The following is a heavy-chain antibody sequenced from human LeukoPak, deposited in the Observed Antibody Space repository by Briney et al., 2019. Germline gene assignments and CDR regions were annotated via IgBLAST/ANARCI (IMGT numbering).Heavy chain of an antibody. CDR1: GGSISSSSYY. V-gene: IGHV4-39*07. CDR3: ARAVHYYSSGSYSHYYYYYMDI. CDR2: IYYSGST. J-gene: IGHJ6*03. Sequence: PSETLSLTCTVSGGSISSSSYYWGWIRQPPGKGLEWIGSIYYSGSTYYNPSLKSRVTISVDTSKNQFSLKLSSVTAADTAVYYCARAVHYYSSGSYSHYYYYYMDIWGKGTTVTVSS. D-gene: IGHD3-10*01.